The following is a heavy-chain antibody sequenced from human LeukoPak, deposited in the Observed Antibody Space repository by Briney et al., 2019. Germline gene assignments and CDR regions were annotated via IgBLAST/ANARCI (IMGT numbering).Heavy chain of an antibody. D-gene: IGHD4-23*01. CDR2: ISYDGSNK. CDR1: GFTFSSYA. V-gene: IGHV3-30*04. CDR3: ARDYGGSSPFDY. Sequence: GRSLRLSCAASGFTFSSYAMHWVRQAPGKGLEWVAVISYDGSNKYYADSVKGRFTISRDNAKNSLYLQMNSLRAEDTAVYYCARDYGGSSPFDYWGQGTLVIVSS. J-gene: IGHJ4*02.